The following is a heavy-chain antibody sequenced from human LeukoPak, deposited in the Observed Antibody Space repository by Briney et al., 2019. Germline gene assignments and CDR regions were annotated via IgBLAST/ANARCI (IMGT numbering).Heavy chain of an antibody. CDR1: GGSISGSNW. J-gene: IGHJ4*02. V-gene: IGHV4-4*02. Sequence: KPSGTLSLTCAVSGGSISGSNWWSWVRQPPGKGLEWIGEIYHSESTNYNPSLKSRVTISVDKSKNQFSLKLSSVTAADTAVYYCAMITFGGVLPLDYWGQGTLVTVSS. D-gene: IGHD3-16*01. CDR3: AMITFGGVLPLDY. CDR2: IYHSEST.